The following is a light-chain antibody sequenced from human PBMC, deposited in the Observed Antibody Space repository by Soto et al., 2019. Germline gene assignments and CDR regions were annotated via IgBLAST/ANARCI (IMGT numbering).Light chain of an antibody. V-gene: IGKV1-5*03. CDR1: ESISSW. CDR3: QQYVRTLSS. Sequence: IPMTQSPSPLSASVGDRVTITCRASESISSWLAWYQQKPGKAPKLLIYKASSLESGVPSRFSGSGSGTEFTLTISSLQPDDFATYYCQQYVRTLSSFGQATKVDIK. J-gene: IGKJ1*01. CDR2: KAS.